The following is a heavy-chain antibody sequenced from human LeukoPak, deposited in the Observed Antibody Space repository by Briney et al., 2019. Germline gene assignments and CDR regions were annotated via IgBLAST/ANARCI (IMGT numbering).Heavy chain of an antibody. Sequence: GXXLRLSCAASGFTVSSNYMSWVRQAPGKGLEWVSVIYSGGSTYYSDSVKGRFTISRDNSKNTLYLQMNSLRAEDTAVYYCAHVDTYDYWGQGTLVTVSS. D-gene: IGHD5-18*01. CDR3: AHVDTYDY. CDR2: IYSGGST. CDR1: GFTVSSNY. V-gene: IGHV3-66*02. J-gene: IGHJ4*02.